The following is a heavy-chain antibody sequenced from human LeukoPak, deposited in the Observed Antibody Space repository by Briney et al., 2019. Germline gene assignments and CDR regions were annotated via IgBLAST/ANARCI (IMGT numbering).Heavy chain of an antibody. CDR1: GFTGSHNY. D-gene: IGHD6-19*01. V-gene: IGHV3-13*01. CDR2: IGIAGDT. J-gene: IGHJ6*02. CDR3: ARDPSGRGMDV. Sequence: GGSLRLSCAASGFTGSHNYMSWVRQAPGKGLEWVSAIGIAGDTHYSGSVKGRFTISRENAKNSLYLQMNSLRAGDTAVYYCARDPSGRGMDVWGQGTTVTVSS.